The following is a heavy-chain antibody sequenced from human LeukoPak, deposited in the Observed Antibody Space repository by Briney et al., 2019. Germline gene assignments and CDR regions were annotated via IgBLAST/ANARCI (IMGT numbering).Heavy chain of an antibody. CDR1: GFTFSSYE. Sequence: GGSLRLSCAASGFTFSSYEMNWVRQAPGKGLEWVSYISSSGSTIYYADSVKGRFTISRDNAKNSLYLQMNSLRAEDTAVYYCARVPQGVVDYWGQGTLVTVSS. D-gene: IGHD3-3*01. CDR2: ISSSGSTI. V-gene: IGHV3-48*03. CDR3: ARVPQGVVDY. J-gene: IGHJ4*02.